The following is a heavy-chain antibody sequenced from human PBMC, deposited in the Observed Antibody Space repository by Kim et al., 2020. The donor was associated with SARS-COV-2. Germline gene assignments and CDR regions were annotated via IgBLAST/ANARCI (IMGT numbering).Heavy chain of an antibody. CDR2: SSSNI. J-gene: IGHJ4*02. CDR3: ARERFDY. V-gene: IGHV3-21*01. Sequence: SSSNIYYADAVKGRFTISRDNAKNSLYLQMNSLRAEDTAVYYCARERFDYWGQGTLVTVSS.